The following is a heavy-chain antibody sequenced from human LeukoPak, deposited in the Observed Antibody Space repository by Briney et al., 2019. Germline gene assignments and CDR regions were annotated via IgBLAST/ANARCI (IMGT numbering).Heavy chain of an antibody. V-gene: IGHV4-61*01. J-gene: IGHJ4*02. CDR1: GGSFSSGSYS. CDR2: IYYTGMT. Sequence: SETLCLTCTVSGGSFSSGSYSWTWIPQPPGKGLECIGYIYYTGMTSSNPSLQSRVAMSVHTSKTQFSPKLGSVTAADTAVYYCARVWDREVKYFDYWGQGTLVTVSS. D-gene: IGHD1-26*01. CDR3: ARVWDREVKYFDY.